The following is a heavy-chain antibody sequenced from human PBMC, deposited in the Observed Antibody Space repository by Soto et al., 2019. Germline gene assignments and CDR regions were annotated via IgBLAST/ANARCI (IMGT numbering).Heavy chain of an antibody. CDR2: IDPSDSYT. CDR1: GYSFTSYW. D-gene: IGHD2-15*01. Sequence: PGESLKISCKGSGYSFTSYWISWVRQMPGKGLEWMGRIDPSDSYTNYSPSFQGHVTISADKSISTAYLQWSSLKASDTAMYYCATAPTCSGGSCRYYYYYGMDVWGQGTTVTVSS. J-gene: IGHJ6*02. CDR3: ATAPTCSGGSCRYYYYYGMDV. V-gene: IGHV5-10-1*01.